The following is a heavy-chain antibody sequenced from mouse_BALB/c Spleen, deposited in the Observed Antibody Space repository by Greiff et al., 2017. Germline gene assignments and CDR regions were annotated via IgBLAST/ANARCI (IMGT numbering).Heavy chain of an antibody. D-gene: IGHD3-1*01. Sequence: VQLVESGAELARPGASVKLSCKASGYTFTSYWMQWVKQRPGQGLEWIGAIYPGDGDTRYTQKFKGKATLTADKSSSTAYMQLSSLASEDSAVYYCARSGDPAWFAYWGQGTLVTVSA. J-gene: IGHJ3*01. CDR2: IYPGDGDT. CDR1: GYTFTSYW. CDR3: ARSGDPAWFAY. V-gene: IGHV1-87*01.